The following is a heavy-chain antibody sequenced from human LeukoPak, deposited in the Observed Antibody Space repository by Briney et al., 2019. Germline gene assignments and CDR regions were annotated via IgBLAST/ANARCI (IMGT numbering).Heavy chain of an antibody. CDR1: GGSISSGGYS. D-gene: IGHD5-24*01. CDR3: AIAPIWMATNYFDY. CDR2: IYHSGST. Sequence: SETLSLTCAVSGGSISSGGYSWRWLRQPPGKGLEWIGYIYHSGSTYYNPSLKSRVTISVDRSKNQFSLKLSSVTAADTAVYYCAIAPIWMATNYFDYWGQGTLVTVSS. J-gene: IGHJ4*02. V-gene: IGHV4-30-2*01.